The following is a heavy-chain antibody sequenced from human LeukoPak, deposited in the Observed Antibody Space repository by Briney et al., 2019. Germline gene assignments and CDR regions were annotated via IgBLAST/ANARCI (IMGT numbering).Heavy chain of an antibody. CDR3: ARHVSGIYGSRGDCDY. CDR2: IHSNGGT. CDR1: GGTINSFY. V-gene: IGHV4-59*08. D-gene: IGHD3-10*01. Sequence: SEPLSLTCAASGGTINSFYWRWIRQAPGKGLEWIGYIHSNGGTNYNPSPKSGVSTIADTSKNQFSLKLNSVTAADSAVYFCARHVSGIYGSRGDCDYWGQETLVTVSS. J-gene: IGHJ4*02.